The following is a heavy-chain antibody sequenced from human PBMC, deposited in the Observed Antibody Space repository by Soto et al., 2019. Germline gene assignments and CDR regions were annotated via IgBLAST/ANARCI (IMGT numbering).Heavy chain of an antibody. V-gene: IGHV1-69*01. Sequence: QVQLVQSGAEVKKPGSSVKVSCKASGGTFGSYAISWVRQAPGQGLEWMGGIIPIPGTANYAQKFQGRVTIAADESTRTAYMVLSSLRSEDTALYYCARSQGSSTSLESYYFYYYGMDVWGQGTTVTVSS. CDR3: ARSQGSSTSLESYYFYYYGMDV. D-gene: IGHD2-2*01. J-gene: IGHJ6*02. CDR1: GGTFGSYA. CDR2: IIPIPGTA.